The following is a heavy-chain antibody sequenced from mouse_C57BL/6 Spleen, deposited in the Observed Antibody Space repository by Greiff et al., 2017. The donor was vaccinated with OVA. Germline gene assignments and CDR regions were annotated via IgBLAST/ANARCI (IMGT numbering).Heavy chain of an antibody. CDR1: GFTFSSYA. J-gene: IGHJ3*01. Sequence: EVKLMESGGGLVKPGGSLKLSCAASGFTFSSYAMSWVRQTPEKRLEWVATISDGGSYTYYPDNVKGRFTISRDNAKNNLYLQMSHLKSEDTAMYYCARGDYSNCVRFAYWGQGTLVTVSA. V-gene: IGHV5-4*03. D-gene: IGHD2-5*01. CDR2: ISDGGSYT. CDR3: ARGDYSNCVRFAY.